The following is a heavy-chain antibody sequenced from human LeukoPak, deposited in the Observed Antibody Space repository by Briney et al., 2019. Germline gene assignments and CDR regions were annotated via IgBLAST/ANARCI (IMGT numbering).Heavy chain of an antibody. CDR2: ISHSGST. Sequence: PSETLSLTCTVSGGSISSYYWSWIRQPPGKGLEWIGYISHSGSTNYNPSLKSRVTISIDTSKNQFSLKLRSVTAADTAIYYCARQGYDILTGYIDAFDIWGQGTMVTVSS. D-gene: IGHD3-9*01. J-gene: IGHJ3*02. V-gene: IGHV4-59*08. CDR3: ARQGYDILTGYIDAFDI. CDR1: GGSISSYY.